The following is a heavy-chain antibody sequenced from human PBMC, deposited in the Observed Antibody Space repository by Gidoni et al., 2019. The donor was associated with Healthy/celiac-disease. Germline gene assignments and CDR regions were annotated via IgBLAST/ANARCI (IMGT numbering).Heavy chain of an antibody. CDR2: ISSSSSYI. D-gene: IGHD3-3*01. V-gene: IGHV3-21*01. Sequence: EVQLVDSGGGMVKPGGSLRLSCAASGFTFSSYSMNWVRQAPGKGLEWVSSISSSSSYIYYADSVNGRFTISRDNAKNSLYLQMNSLRAEDTAVYYCASTPYDFWSCYPYYFDYWGQGTLVTVSS. CDR3: ASTPYDFWSCYPYYFDY. CDR1: GFTFSSYS. J-gene: IGHJ4*02.